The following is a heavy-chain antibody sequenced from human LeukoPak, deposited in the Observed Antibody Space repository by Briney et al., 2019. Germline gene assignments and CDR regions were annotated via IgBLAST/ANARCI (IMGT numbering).Heavy chain of an antibody. CDR3: AELGITMIGGV. J-gene: IGHJ6*04. CDR2: ISSSGSTI. CDR1: GCTFSSYE. V-gene: IGHV3-48*03. Sequence: VGSLRLSCAASGCTFSSYEMNWVRQAPGKGLEWVSYISSSGSTIYYADPVKGRFTISRDNAKNSLYLQMNSVRAEDTAVYYCAELGITMIGGVWGKGTTVTISS. D-gene: IGHD3-10*02.